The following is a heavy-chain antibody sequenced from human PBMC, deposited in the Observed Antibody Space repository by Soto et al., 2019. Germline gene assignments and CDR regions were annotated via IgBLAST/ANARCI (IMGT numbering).Heavy chain of an antibody. CDR3: ARDGGVYDYSPFDY. Sequence: QVQLVQSGAEVKKPGSSVKVSCKASGGTFSSYAISWVRQAPGQGLEWMGGIIPIFGTANYAQKFQGRGKITADESTSTGYMEVSRLRSEDTAVVYCARDGGVYDYSPFDYWGQGTLVTVSS. CDR2: IIPIFGTA. J-gene: IGHJ4*02. D-gene: IGHD4-4*01. CDR1: GGTFSSYA. V-gene: IGHV1-69*12.